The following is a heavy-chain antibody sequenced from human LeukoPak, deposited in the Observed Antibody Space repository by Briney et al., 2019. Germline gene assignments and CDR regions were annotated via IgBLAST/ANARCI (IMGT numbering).Heavy chain of an antibody. V-gene: IGHV3-33*01. CDR1: GFTFSSYG. D-gene: IGHD5-24*01. CDR2: IWYDGSNK. Sequence: PGGCLRLSCAASGFTFSSYGMHWVRQAPGKGLEWVAVIWYDGSNKYYADSVKGRFTISRDNSKNTLYLQMNSLRAEDTAVYYCARDKAGYNMEYYFDHWGQGTLVTVSS. J-gene: IGHJ4*02. CDR3: ARDKAGYNMEYYFDH.